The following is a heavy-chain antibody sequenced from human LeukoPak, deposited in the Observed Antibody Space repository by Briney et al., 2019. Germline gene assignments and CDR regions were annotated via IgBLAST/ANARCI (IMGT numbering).Heavy chain of an antibody. CDR3: AKETGRWELE. CDR1: GFTFSNYG. V-gene: IGHV3-30*18. D-gene: IGHD1-26*01. CDR2: ISNDGGNK. J-gene: IGHJ4*02. Sequence: GGSLRLSCAASGFTFSNYGIHWVRQAPGKGLEWVAVISNDGGNKYYADSVKGRFTISRDNSENTLYLQMNSLRAEDTAVYYCAKETGRWELEWGQGTLVTVSS.